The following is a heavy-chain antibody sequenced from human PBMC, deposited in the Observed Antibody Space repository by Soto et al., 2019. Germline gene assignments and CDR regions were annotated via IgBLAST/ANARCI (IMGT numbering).Heavy chain of an antibody. CDR3: AREVRWAAAVISYYYGMDV. J-gene: IGHJ6*02. D-gene: IGHD6-13*01. V-gene: IGHV4-30-2*01. CDR1: GGSISSGGYS. Sequence: LQLQESGSGLVKPSQTLSLTCAVSGGSISSGGYSWSWIRQPPGKGLEWIGYIYHSGSTYYNPSLKRRVTISVDRSKNSFSLKLSSVTAADTAVYYCAREVRWAAAVISYYYGMDVWGQGTTVTVSS. CDR2: IYHSGST.